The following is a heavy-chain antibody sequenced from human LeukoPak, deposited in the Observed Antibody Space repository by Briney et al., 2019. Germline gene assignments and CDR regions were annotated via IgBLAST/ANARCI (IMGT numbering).Heavy chain of an antibody. CDR1: GGSITRSSYW. CDR3: ARLPGTDCSIDY. V-gene: IGHV4-39*01. J-gene: IGHJ4*02. D-gene: IGHD4-11*01. Sequence: SETLSLTCTVSGGSITRSSYWWGWFRQPPGKGLEWIGSIYYSGTTSYSGTTSYTPSLKSRVTISVDTSREQLSLKLNSVTAADTAIYYCARLPGTDCSIDYWGQGSLVTVSS. CDR2: IYYSGTT.